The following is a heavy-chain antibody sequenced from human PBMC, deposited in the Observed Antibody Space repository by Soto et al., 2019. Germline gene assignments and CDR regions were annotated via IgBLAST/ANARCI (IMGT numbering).Heavy chain of an antibody. CDR2: ISSSSSYI. V-gene: IGHV3-21*01. CDR1: GFTFNIYS. Sequence: EVQLVESGGGLVKPGGSLRLSCAASGFTFNIYSMNWVRQAPVKGLEWVSSISSSSSYIYYADSVKGRFTISRDNAKKSLYVQMNILRSEDRGLYYFARDRGGDLKAFDIWGQGTMVTVSS. D-gene: IGHD3-10*01. J-gene: IGHJ3*02. CDR3: ARDRGGDLKAFDI.